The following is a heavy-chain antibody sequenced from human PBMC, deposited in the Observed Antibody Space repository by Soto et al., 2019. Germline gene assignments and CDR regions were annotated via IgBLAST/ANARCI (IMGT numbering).Heavy chain of an antibody. CDR3: ARDSPSIAAAGTNWFDP. CDR1: GGSISSSNW. D-gene: IGHD6-13*01. CDR2: IYHSGCT. V-gene: IGHV4-4*02. Sequence: SETLSLTCAVSGGSISSSNWWSWVRQPPGKGLEWIGEIYHSGCTNYNPSLKSRVTISVDTSKNQFSLKLSSVTAADTAVYYCARDSPSIAAAGTNWFDPWGQGTLVTVSS. J-gene: IGHJ5*02.